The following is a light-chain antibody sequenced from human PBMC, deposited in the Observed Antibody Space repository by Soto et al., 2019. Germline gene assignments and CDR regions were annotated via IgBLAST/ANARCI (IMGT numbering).Light chain of an antibody. J-gene: IGLJ2*01. CDR3: QTWGTDIVV. CDR2: VNSDGTH. V-gene: IGLV4-69*01. Sequence: QSVLTQSPSASASLGASVKLTCTLSSGHNNYAIAWHQQQPEKGPRYLMNVNSDGTHNKGDGIPDRFSGSSSGAERYLTISRLQSEDEADYYCQTWGTDIVVFGGGTKLTVL. CDR1: SGHNNYA.